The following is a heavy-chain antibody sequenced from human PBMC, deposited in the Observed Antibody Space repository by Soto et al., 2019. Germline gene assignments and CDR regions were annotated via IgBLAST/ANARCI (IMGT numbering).Heavy chain of an antibody. D-gene: IGHD3-22*01. J-gene: IGHJ4*02. CDR2: IIPIFGTA. V-gene: IGHV1-69*06. CDR3: ARGRSSGYNNAVDY. Sequence: SVKVSCKASGVTFSSYAISWVRQAPGQGLEWMGGIIPIFGTANYAQKFQGRVTITADKSTSTAYMELSSLRSEDTAVYYCARGRSSGYNNAVDYWGQGTLVTVSS. CDR1: GVTFSSYA.